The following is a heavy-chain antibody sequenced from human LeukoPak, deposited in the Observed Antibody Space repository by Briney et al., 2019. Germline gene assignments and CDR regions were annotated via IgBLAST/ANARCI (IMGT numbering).Heavy chain of an antibody. Sequence: PGGSLRLSCAASGFTFSSYGMHWVRQAPGKGLEWVAVISYDGSNKYYADSVKGRFTISRDNSKNTLYLQMNSLRAEDTAVYYCAKDLGDWGQGTMVTVSS. CDR2: ISYDGSNK. D-gene: IGHD3-16*01. J-gene: IGHJ3*01. V-gene: IGHV3-30*18. CDR1: GFTFSSYG. CDR3: AKDLGD.